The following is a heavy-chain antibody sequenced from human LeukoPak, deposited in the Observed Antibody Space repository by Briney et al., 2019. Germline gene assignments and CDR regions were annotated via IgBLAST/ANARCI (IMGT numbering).Heavy chain of an antibody. CDR3: ARDHRIGNYYSLYY. Sequence: GGSLRLSCAASGFTFNSYTMNWVRQAPGKGLEWVSSISSSSSYIYYADSVKGRFTISRDNAKNSLYLQMNSLRAEDTAVYYCARDHRIGNYYSLYYWGQGTLVTVSS. J-gene: IGHJ4*02. CDR1: GFTFNSYT. D-gene: IGHD1-26*01. CDR2: ISSSSSYI. V-gene: IGHV3-21*01.